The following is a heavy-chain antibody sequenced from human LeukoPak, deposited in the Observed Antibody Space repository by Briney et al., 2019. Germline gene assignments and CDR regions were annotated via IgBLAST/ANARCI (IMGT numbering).Heavy chain of an antibody. CDR1: GFTFSSYG. Sequence: GGSLRLSCAASGFTFSSYGMSWVRQAPGKGLEWVSAISGSGGSTYYADSVKGRFTISRDNSKNTLYLQMNSLRADDTAVYYCAKDRKAVAGFRVKFDYWGQGTLVTVSS. CDR3: AKDRKAVAGFRVKFDY. J-gene: IGHJ4*02. V-gene: IGHV3-23*01. D-gene: IGHD6-19*01. CDR2: ISGSGGST.